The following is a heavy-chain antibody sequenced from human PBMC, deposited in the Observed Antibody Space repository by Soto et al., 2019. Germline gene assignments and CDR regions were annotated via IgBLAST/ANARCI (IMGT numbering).Heavy chain of an antibody. CDR2: ISGGGGAA. CDR1: GFAFNSYA. CDR3: ARGRIAPAYFQF. J-gene: IGHJ1*01. D-gene: IGHD6-13*01. V-gene: IGHV3-23*01. Sequence: EVQLLESGGGLVQPEGSLRLSCVASGFAFNSYALTWVRQAPGKGLEWVSSISGGGGAAFYADSVRDRFSISKDKSTNTLYLQMNSLRVEDTALYFCARGRIAPAYFQFWGPGTPVSVSS.